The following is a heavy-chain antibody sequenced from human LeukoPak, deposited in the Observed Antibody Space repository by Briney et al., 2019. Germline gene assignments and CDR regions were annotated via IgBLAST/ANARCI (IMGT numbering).Heavy chain of an antibody. D-gene: IGHD3-22*01. CDR3: ARDYYDSSGYWPLQH. J-gene: IGHJ1*01. CDR1: GGSFSGYY. Sequence: PSETLSLTCAVYGGSFSGYYWSWIRQPPGKGLEWIGEINHSGSTNYNPSLKSRVTISVDTSKNQFSLKLSSVTAADTAVYYCARDYYDSSGYWPLQHWGQGTLVTVSS. CDR2: INHSGST. V-gene: IGHV4-34*01.